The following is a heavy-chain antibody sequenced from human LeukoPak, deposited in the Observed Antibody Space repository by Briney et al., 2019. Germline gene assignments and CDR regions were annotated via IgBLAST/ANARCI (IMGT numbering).Heavy chain of an antibody. CDR2: IHHTGST. CDR3: ARAPAVIAPNWLDP. CDR1: GGSISSSGYS. D-gene: IGHD3-10*01. J-gene: IGHJ5*02. Sequence: SQTLSLTCAVSGGSISSSGYSWSWIRQPPGKGLEWIGYIHHTGSTYYNPSLKSRVTISVDRSKNQFSLKLSSVTAADTAVYYCARAPAVIAPNWLDPWGQGTLVTVSS. V-gene: IGHV4-30-2*01.